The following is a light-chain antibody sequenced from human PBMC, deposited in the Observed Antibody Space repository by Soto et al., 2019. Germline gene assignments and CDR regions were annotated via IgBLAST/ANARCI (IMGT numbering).Light chain of an antibody. J-gene: IGLJ1*01. CDR1: SSNIGSNY. Sequence: QSVLTQPPSASGTPGQRVTISCSGSSSNIGSNYVYWYQQLPGTAPKLLIYRNNQRPSGVPDRFSGSKSGTSASLAISGLRSEDEADYYCAAWDESLSAPVFGTGTKVTVL. CDR3: AAWDESLSAPV. V-gene: IGLV1-47*01. CDR2: RNN.